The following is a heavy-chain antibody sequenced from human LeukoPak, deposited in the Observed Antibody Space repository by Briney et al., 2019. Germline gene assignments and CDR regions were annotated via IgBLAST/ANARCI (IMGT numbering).Heavy chain of an antibody. CDR2: INHSGST. CDR1: GGSFSGYY. V-gene: IGHV4-34*01. Sequence: PSETLSLTCAVYGGSFSGYYWSWIRQPPGKGLEWIGEINHSGSTNYNPSLKSRVTISVDTSKNQFSLKLSSVTAADTAVYYCATSSQTTLIHYWGQGTLVTVSS. D-gene: IGHD4-17*01. J-gene: IGHJ4*02. CDR3: ATSSQTTLIHY.